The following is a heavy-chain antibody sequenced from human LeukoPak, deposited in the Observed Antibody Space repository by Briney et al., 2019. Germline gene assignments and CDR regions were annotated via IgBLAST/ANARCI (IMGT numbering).Heavy chain of an antibody. CDR2: IDYSGST. D-gene: IGHD6-13*01. CDR3: ARHGGSWTFDY. CDR1: GGXIGSYY. V-gene: IGHV4-59*08. Sequence: PSETLSLTCTISGGXIGSYYCTRIRQPPGKGLEWIGYIDYSGSTNYNPSFKSRVTMSVDTSKNQFSLKLSSVTAADTAVYFCARHGGSWTFDYWGQGTLVTVSS. J-gene: IGHJ4*02.